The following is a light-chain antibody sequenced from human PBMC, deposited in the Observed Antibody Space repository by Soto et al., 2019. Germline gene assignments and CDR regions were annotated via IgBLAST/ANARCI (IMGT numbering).Light chain of an antibody. CDR3: QQGYSTPHT. V-gene: IGKV1-39*01. Sequence: DIQMTQSPSSLSASVGDRVTITCRASQSISSYLNWYQQKPGKAPKLLIYAASSLPSGVPSRFSGSGSETDFTLNISSLQPEEFADYYCQQGYSTPHTFAEGTKVEIK. CDR2: AAS. J-gene: IGKJ4*01. CDR1: QSISSY.